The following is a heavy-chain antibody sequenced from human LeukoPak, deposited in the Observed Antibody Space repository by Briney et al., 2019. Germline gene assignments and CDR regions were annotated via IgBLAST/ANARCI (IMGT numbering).Heavy chain of an antibody. V-gene: IGHV4-39*01. D-gene: IGHD3-22*01. CDR1: GGSISSSSYY. CDR3: ATMNNYYGMDV. CDR2: IYYSGST. J-gene: IGHJ6*02. Sequence: SETLSLTCTVSGGSISSSSYYWDWIRQPPGKGLEWIGSIYYSGSTYYNPSLKSRVTISVDTSKNQFSLKLSSVTAADTAVYYCATMNNYYGMDVWGQGTTVTVSS.